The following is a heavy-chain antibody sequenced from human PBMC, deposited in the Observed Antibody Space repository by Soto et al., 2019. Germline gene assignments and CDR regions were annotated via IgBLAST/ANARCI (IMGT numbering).Heavy chain of an antibody. D-gene: IGHD3-22*01. CDR1: GINYNTYA. Sequence: QVQLVQSGAEMKKPGASVSLSCKTSGINYNTYAIHWVRQAPGQGLEWMGWINTGNGDTRYSQNFQVRVTLTRDTSASTVYMDLDSLKSEDTGVYFCARAISGYVTWGQGTLVTVSS. CDR3: ARAISGYVT. V-gene: IGHV1-3*04. J-gene: IGHJ4*02. CDR2: INTGNGDT.